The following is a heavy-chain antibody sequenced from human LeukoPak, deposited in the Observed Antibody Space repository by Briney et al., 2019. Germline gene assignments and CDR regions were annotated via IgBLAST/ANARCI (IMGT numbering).Heavy chain of an antibody. Sequence: GGSLRLSCAASGFTFNNYAMTWVRQAPGKGLEWVSSISSSSSYIYYADSVKGRFTISRDNAKNSLYLQMNSLRAEDTAVYYCAREKPFDYWGQGTLVTVSS. CDR2: ISSSSSYI. J-gene: IGHJ4*02. V-gene: IGHV3-21*01. CDR3: AREKPFDY. CDR1: GFTFNNYA.